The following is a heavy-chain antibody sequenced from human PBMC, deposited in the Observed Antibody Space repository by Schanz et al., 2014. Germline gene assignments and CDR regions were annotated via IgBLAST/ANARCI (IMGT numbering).Heavy chain of an antibody. J-gene: IGHJ4*02. Sequence: EVQLAESGGGLVQPGGSLRLSCAASTFTFSSDWMSWVRQAPGKGLEWVSYIGNGGVTIYYADSVKGRFTISRDNSKNSLYLQMNSLRAEDTAVYYCARGGTAYYFDDWGQGTLVTVSS. CDR1: TFTFSSDW. D-gene: IGHD2-21*02. CDR3: ARGGTAYYFDD. CDR2: IGNGGVTI. V-gene: IGHV3-48*04.